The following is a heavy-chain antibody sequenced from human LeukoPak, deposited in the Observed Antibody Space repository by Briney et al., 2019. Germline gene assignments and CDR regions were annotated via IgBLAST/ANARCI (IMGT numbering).Heavy chain of an antibody. V-gene: IGHV4-4*07. CDR2: IYTSGST. CDR1: GDSISNYY. CDR3: AGELSGSYSGVGY. Sequence: SETLSLTCTVSGDSISNYYWSWIRQPAGKGLEWIGRIYTSGSTNYNPSLKSRVTISVDTSKNQFSLKLSSVTAADTAVYYRAGELSGSYSGVGYWGQGTLVTVSS. J-gene: IGHJ4*02. D-gene: IGHD1-26*01.